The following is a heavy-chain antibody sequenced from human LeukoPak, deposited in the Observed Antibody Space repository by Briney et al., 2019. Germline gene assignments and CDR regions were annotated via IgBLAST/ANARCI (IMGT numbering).Heavy chain of an antibody. D-gene: IGHD1-14*01. CDR3: AKEYLSGFDP. V-gene: IGHV3-30*18. J-gene: IGHJ5*02. CDR1: GFTFSSYG. Sequence: GGSLRLSCAASGFTFSSYGMHWVRQAPGKGLEGVAIISHDGNNKYYADSVKGRFTISRDNSKNTLYLQMNSLRAEDTAVYYCAKEYLSGFDPWGQGTLVAVSS. CDR2: ISHDGNNK.